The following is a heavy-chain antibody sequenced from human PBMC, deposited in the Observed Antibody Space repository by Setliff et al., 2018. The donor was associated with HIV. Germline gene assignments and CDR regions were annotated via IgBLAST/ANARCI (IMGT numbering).Heavy chain of an antibody. J-gene: IGHJ4*02. Sequence: PSETLSLTCAVYGGSFSGYYWSWIRQPPGKGLEWIGEVTHSGRTTYNPSLESRVTTSVDTSKKQFSLRLTSVTAADTAVYYFARGVRDNSGWSSYYFDYWGQGTLVTVSS. CDR2: VTHSGRT. CDR3: ARGVRDNSGWSSYYFDY. CDR1: GGSFSGYY. V-gene: IGHV4-34*01. D-gene: IGHD6-19*01.